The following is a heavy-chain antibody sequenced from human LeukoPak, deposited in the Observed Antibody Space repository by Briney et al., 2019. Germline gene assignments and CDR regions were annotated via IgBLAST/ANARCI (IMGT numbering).Heavy chain of an antibody. CDR1: GFTFSSYA. CDR2: TSGSGGST. Sequence: PGGSLRLSCAASGFTFSSYAMSWVRQAPGKGLEWVSATSGSGGSTYYADSVKGRFTISRDNSKNTLYLQMNSLRAEDTAVYYCAKDLVRGYSYGYDYYYYYGMDVWGQGTTVTVSS. J-gene: IGHJ6*02. V-gene: IGHV3-23*01. CDR3: AKDLVRGYSYGYDYYYYYGMDV. D-gene: IGHD5-18*01.